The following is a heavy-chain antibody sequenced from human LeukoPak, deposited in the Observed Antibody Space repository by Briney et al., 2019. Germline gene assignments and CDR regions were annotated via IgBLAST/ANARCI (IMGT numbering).Heavy chain of an antibody. V-gene: IGHV3-23*01. CDR1: GFTFSNYA. J-gene: IGHJ4*02. Sequence: GGSLRLSCAASGFTFSNYAMSWVRQALGKGLEWVSAISGSGGSTYYADSVKGRFTISRDKSKNTLYLQMNSLRAEDTAVYYCAKDLSLYCGGDCYRNEFYFDYWGQGTLVTVSS. CDR3: AKDLSLYCGGDCYRNEFYFDY. D-gene: IGHD2-21*02. CDR2: ISGSGGST.